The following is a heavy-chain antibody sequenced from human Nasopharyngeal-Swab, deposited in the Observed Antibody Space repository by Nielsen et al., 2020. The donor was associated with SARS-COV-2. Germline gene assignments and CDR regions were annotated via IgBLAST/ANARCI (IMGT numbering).Heavy chain of an antibody. D-gene: IGHD3-10*01. CDR1: GFTFDDYA. V-gene: IGHV3-9*01. CDR2: ISWNSGSI. Sequence: SLKISCAASGFTFDDYAMHWVRQAPGKGLEWVSGISWNSGSIGYADSVKGRFTISRDNAKNSLYLQMNSLGAEDTALYYCAKAPTMVRGVPDYWGQGTLVTVSS. J-gene: IGHJ4*02. CDR3: AKAPTMVRGVPDY.